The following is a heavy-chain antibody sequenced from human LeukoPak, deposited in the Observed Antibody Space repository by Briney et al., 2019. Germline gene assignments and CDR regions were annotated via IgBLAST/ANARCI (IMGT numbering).Heavy chain of an antibody. CDR2: ISSSGSTI. CDR3: ARDLSALRRGVYYYSYYMDV. V-gene: IGHV3-48*03. Sequence: PGGSLRLSCAASGFTFSSYEMNWVRQAPGKGLEWVSYISSSGSTIYYADSVKGRFTISRDNAKNSLYLQMSSLRAEDTAVYYCARDLSALRRGVYYYSYYMDVWGKGTTVTISS. D-gene: IGHD4-17*01. J-gene: IGHJ6*03. CDR1: GFTFSSYE.